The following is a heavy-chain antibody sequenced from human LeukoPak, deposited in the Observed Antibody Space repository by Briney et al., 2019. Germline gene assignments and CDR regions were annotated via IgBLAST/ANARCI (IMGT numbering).Heavy chain of an antibody. D-gene: IGHD6-19*01. CDR2: FDPEDGET. J-gene: IGHJ6*03. V-gene: IGHV1-24*01. Sequence: ASVKASCKVSGYTLTELSMHWVRQAPGKGLEWMGGFDPEDGETIYAQKFQGRVTMTEDTSTDTAYMELSSLRSEDTAVYYCATGPIIAVAGYYYYMDVWGKGTTVTVSS. CDR1: GYTLTELS. CDR3: ATGPIIAVAGYYYYMDV.